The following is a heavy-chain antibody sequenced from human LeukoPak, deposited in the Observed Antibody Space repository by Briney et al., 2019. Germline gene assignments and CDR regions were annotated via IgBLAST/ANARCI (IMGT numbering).Heavy chain of an antibody. V-gene: IGHV3-23*01. CDR1: GFTFSSYA. D-gene: IGHD3-22*01. CDR3: AKDSGSMIVVVITAETSFDY. J-gene: IGHJ4*02. CDR2: ISASGGST. Sequence: GGSLRLSCAASGFTFSSYAMSWVRQAPGKGLEWVSAISASGGSTYYADSVKGRFTISRDNSDNTLYLQMNSLRAEDTAVYYCAKDSGSMIVVVITAETSFDYWGQGTLVTVSS.